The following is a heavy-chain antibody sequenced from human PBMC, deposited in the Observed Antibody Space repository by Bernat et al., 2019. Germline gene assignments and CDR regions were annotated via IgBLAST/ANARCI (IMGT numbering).Heavy chain of an antibody. V-gene: IGHV3-15*01. Sequence: EVLLVESGGGLVKPGGSLRLSCAASGFSFTNAWMSWVRQAPGMGLEWVGRIKSKADGGTTDYAAPVKGRFTISRDDSKNILYLQMNSLKTEDTAVYYFTSEGCSSTICYSPNAFDIWGQGTMVTVSS. J-gene: IGHJ3*02. CDR1: GFSFTNAW. CDR2: IKSKADGGTT. CDR3: TSEGCSSTICYSPNAFDI. D-gene: IGHD2-2*02.